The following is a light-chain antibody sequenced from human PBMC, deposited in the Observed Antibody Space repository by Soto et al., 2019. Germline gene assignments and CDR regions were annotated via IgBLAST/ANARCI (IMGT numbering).Light chain of an antibody. CDR3: QQYGSSPT. CDR2: DAS. J-gene: IGKJ4*01. V-gene: IGKV3-20*01. CDR1: QSVSNNY. Sequence: EIVLTQSPATLSLSPGERATLSCRASQSVSNNYLSWYQKKPGQAPRLLIYDASSRATDIPDRFSGSGSWTDFTLTISRLQPEDFGVFYCQQYGSSPTFGGGTKVEIK.